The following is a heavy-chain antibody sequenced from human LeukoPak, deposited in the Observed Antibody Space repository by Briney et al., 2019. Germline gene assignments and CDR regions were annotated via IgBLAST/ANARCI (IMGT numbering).Heavy chain of an antibody. CDR2: INIGNGNT. D-gene: IGHD2/OR15-2a*01. Sequence: ASVTVSCKASGYTFTSYVMHWVRQAPGQRLEWMGWINIGNGNTKYSQEFQGRVTITRDTSASTAYMELSSLRSEDTAVYYCARDPGLLPDYWGQGTLVTVSS. J-gene: IGHJ4*02. CDR1: GYTFTSYV. V-gene: IGHV1-3*04. CDR3: ARDPGLLPDY.